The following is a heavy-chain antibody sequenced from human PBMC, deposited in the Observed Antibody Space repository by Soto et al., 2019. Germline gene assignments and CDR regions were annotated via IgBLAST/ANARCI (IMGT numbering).Heavy chain of an antibody. D-gene: IGHD2-15*01. V-gene: IGHV1-69*01. J-gene: IGHJ3*02. Sequence: QVQLVQSGAEVKKPGSSVKVSCKASGGTFSSYAISWVRQAPGQGLEWMGGSIPIFGTANYAQKFQGRVTITADESTSTAYMELSSLRSEDTAVYYCARGGSIVVVVAASHAFDIWGQGTMVTVSS. CDR3: ARGGSIVVVVAASHAFDI. CDR1: GGTFSSYA. CDR2: SIPIFGTA.